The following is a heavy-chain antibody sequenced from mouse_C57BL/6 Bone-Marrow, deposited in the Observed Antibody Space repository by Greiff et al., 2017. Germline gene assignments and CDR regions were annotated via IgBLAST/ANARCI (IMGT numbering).Heavy chain of an antibody. CDR2: ISDGGSYT. Sequence: EVKLVESGGGLVKPGGSLKLSCAASGFTFSSYAMSWVRQTPEKRLEWVATISDGGSYTYYPDNVKGRLTISRDNAKNNLYLQMSHLKSEDTAMYYCARDRGDYFDVWGTGTTVTVSS. J-gene: IGHJ1*03. V-gene: IGHV5-4*01. CDR3: ARDRGDYFDV. CDR1: GFTFSSYA. D-gene: IGHD3-3*01.